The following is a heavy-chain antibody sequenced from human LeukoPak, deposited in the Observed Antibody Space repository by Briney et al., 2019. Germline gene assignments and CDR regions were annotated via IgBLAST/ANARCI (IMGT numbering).Heavy chain of an antibody. CDR3: AKGTPYYYDSSGSLYYFDY. Sequence: PGRSLRLSCAASGFTFDDYAMHWVRQAPGKGLEWVSGISWNSGSIGYADSVKGRFAISRDNAKNSLYLQMNSLRAEDTALYYCAKGTPYYYDSSGSLYYFDYWGQGTLVTVSS. V-gene: IGHV3-9*01. CDR1: GFTFDDYA. CDR2: ISWNSGSI. J-gene: IGHJ4*02. D-gene: IGHD3-22*01.